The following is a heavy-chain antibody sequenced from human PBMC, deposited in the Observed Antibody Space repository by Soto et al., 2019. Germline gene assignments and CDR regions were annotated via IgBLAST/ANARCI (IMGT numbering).Heavy chain of an antibody. CDR2: IRSKADGGTT. J-gene: IGHJ3*02. Sequence: PGGSLRLSCTASVFTFGYSAMTWVRQAPGKGLEWVGFIRSKADGGTTEYAASVKGRFTISRDDSISFAYLQMNSLKIEDTAVYYCARVSATASNAFDIWGQGTMVTVSS. D-gene: IGHD2-15*01. CDR3: ARVSATASNAFDI. V-gene: IGHV3-49*04. CDR1: VFTFGYSA.